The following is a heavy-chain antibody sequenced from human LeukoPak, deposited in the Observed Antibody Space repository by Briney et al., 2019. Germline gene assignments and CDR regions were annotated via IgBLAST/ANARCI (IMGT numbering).Heavy chain of an antibody. CDR1: GFTFSSYA. J-gene: IGHJ4*02. D-gene: IGHD3-10*01. V-gene: IGHV3-30*04. CDR3: ARDYPSSAGFDY. CDR2: ISYDGSNK. Sequence: GGALRLSCAASGFTFSSYAMHWVRQAPGKGLEWVAVISYDGSNKYYADSVKGRFTISRDNSKNTLYLQMNSLRAEDTAVYYCARDYPSSAGFDYWGQGTLVTVSS.